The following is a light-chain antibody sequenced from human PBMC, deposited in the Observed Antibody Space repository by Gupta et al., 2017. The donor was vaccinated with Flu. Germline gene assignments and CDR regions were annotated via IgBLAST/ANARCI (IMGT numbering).Light chain of an antibody. CDR3: MQSVQLPLT. V-gene: IGKV2D-29*02. J-gene: IGKJ4*01. CDR2: EAS. CDR1: QSLFHSDGRTH. Sequence: VTPGQPASMSCESTQSLFHSDGRTHLHWYLQRAGQSPELLIYEASNRFSGVPQRFSGSGSGTNFTLKISRLEAEDVGVYYCMQSVQLPLTFGGGTRVDIK.